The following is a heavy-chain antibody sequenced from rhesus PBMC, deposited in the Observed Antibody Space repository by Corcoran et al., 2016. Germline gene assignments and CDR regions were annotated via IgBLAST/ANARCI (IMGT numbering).Heavy chain of an antibody. J-gene: IGHJ4*01. Sequence: QVQLQESGPGLVKPSETLSLTCAVSGASISSYWWSWFRQPPGKGLEWIGEINGNSGSTYYNPSLKSRVTISKDASKNQFSLKLSSVTAADTAVYYCARSGGSYYGPDYWGQGVLVTVSS. CDR1: GASISSYW. D-gene: IGHD3-16*01. CDR3: ARSGGSYYGPDY. V-gene: IGHV4-80*01. CDR2: INGNSGST.